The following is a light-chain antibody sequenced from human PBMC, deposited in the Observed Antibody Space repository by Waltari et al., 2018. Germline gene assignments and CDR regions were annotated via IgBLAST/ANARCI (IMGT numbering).Light chain of an antibody. CDR3: LQDYNYPWT. Sequence: AIQMTQSPSSLSASVGDRVTITCRASQGIRYDLGWYQQKPGKAPKLLIYAASSLQSGVPSRFSGGGAGTEFTLTISSLQPEDFATYYCLQDYNYPWTFGLGTKVEIK. CDR2: AAS. J-gene: IGKJ1*01. V-gene: IGKV1-6*01. CDR1: QGIRYD.